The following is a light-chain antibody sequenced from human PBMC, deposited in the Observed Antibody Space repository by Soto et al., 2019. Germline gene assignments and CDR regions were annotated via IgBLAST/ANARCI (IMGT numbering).Light chain of an antibody. V-gene: IGKV3-15*01. CDR1: QSVSNN. J-gene: IGKJ4*01. CDR3: QQYKNWLPVT. Sequence: MTQSAATLSLLPGERATLSCRASQSVSNNLAWYQQKSGQSPRLLIYGASTRATGIPARFSGSGSETDFTLTISSLQSEDFAVCYCQQYKNWLPVTFGGGTKVDIK. CDR2: GAS.